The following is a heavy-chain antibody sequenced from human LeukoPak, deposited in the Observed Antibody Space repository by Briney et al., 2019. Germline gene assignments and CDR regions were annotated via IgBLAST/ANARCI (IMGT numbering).Heavy chain of an antibody. CDR1: GFTFSSYA. J-gene: IGHJ4*02. D-gene: IGHD6-13*01. Sequence: PGGSLRLSCAASGFTFSSYAMHWVRQAPGKGLEWVAVISYDGSNKYYADSVKGRFTISRDNSKNTLYLQMNSLRAEDTAVYYCARDPHVILAAAGHFDYWGQGTLVTVSS. CDR3: ARDPHVILAAAGHFDY. V-gene: IGHV3-30-3*01. CDR2: ISYDGSNK.